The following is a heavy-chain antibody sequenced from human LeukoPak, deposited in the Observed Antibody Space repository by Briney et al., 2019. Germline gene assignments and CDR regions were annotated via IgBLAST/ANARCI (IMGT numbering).Heavy chain of an antibody. D-gene: IGHD6-19*01. CDR3: GREVSSSGDPYYYYYGMDV. CDR1: GFTFSSYG. V-gene: IGHV3-33*01. Sequence: PGGSLRLSCAASGFTFSSYGMHWVRQAPGKGLEWVAVIWYDGSNKYYADSVKGRFTISRDNSKNTLYLQMNSLRAEDTAVYYCGREVSSSGDPYYYYYGMDVWGQGTTVTVSS. J-gene: IGHJ6*02. CDR2: IWYDGSNK.